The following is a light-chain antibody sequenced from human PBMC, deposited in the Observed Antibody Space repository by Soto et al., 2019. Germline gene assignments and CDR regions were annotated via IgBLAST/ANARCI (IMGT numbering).Light chain of an antibody. CDR3: QHRSTLLT. CDR1: RSVSSN. CDR2: DAS. V-gene: IGKV3-11*01. Sequence: SPATLSLSPGERATLSFGASRSVSSNLAWSQQKPGQAPSLLIYDASNRATGIPARFSGSGSGTDFTLTISSLQPEDFAVYYCQHRSTLLTLGHGTRLETK. J-gene: IGKJ5*01.